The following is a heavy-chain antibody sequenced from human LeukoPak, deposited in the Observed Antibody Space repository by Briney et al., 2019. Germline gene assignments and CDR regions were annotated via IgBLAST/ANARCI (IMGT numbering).Heavy chain of an antibody. CDR1: GFTFSNFG. Sequence: RGSLRLSCAASGFTFSNFGMHWVRQAPGKGLEWVTVISYDGSNTYYADSVKGRFTISRDNSKNTLYLQMNSLRAEDTAVYYCAKGPYDSGHRSYYMDVWGKGTTVTVSS. CDR2: ISYDGSNT. CDR3: AKGPYDSGHRSYYMDV. J-gene: IGHJ6*03. D-gene: IGHD6-19*01. V-gene: IGHV3-30*19.